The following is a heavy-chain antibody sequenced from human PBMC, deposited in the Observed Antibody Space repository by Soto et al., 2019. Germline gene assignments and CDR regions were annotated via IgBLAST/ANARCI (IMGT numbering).Heavy chain of an antibody. V-gene: IGHV4-34*01. CDR2: IHHSGGT. CDR3: ARGGGGAHRFLQWLLFWFDP. Sequence: SEIQSLTYTVYYGYFIGTYWSCIRQTPGKGLYWIGEIHHSGGTNYNPSLKSRVTISADTSKNQFSLHLTSVTAADTAVYYCARGGGGAHRFLQWLLFWFDPWGQGTLVTVSS. J-gene: IGHJ5*02. CDR1: YGYFIGTY. D-gene: IGHD3-3*01.